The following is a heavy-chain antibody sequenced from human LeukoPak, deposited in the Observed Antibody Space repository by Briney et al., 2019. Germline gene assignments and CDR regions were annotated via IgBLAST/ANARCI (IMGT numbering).Heavy chain of an antibody. V-gene: IGHV4-34*01. D-gene: IGHD3-22*01. J-gene: IGHJ4*02. CDR1: GGSFSGYY. CDR3: ARRKTRVVVITPYFDY. Sequence: SETLSLTCAVYGGSFSGYYWSWIRQPPGKGLEWIGEINHSGSTNYNPSLKSRVTISVDTSKNQFSLKLSSVTAADTAVYYCARRKTRVVVITPYFDYWGQGTLVTVSS. CDR2: INHSGST.